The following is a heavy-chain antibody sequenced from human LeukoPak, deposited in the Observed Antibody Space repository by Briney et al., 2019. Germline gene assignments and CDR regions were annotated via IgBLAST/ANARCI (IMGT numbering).Heavy chain of an antibody. V-gene: IGHV1-46*01. CDR2: INPSGGST. J-gene: IGHJ4*02. CDR3: AALQLYGSGSNPLDY. CDR1: GYTFTNYY. Sequence: ASVKVSCKASGYTFTNYYMHWVRQAPGQGLEWMGVINPSGGSTSYAQKFQVRVTMTRDTSTSTVYMELSSLRSEDTAVYYCAALQLYGSGSNPLDYWGQGTLVTVSS. D-gene: IGHD3-10*01.